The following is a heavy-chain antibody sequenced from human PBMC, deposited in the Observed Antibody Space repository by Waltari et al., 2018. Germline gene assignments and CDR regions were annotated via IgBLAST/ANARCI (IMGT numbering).Heavy chain of an antibody. CDR3: ARDRGRGLYLDT. CDR2: VHHSGNS. J-gene: IGHJ5*02. Sequence: QLQLQESGPGLVEPSGTLSLTCAVSGDSMSGTNCWSWVRQSPQKGLEWIGQVHHSGNSNYNPSFASRVTISGDTSNNQFSLMVTSATAADTAVYYCARDRGRGLYLDTWGPGILVTVSP. V-gene: IGHV4-4*02. D-gene: IGHD2-15*01. CDR1: GDSMSGTNC.